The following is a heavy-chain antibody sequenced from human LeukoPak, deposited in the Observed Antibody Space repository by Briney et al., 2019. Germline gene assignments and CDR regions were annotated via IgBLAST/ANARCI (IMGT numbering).Heavy chain of an antibody. CDR1: GGSISGYY. CDR2: IYYSGST. J-gene: IGHJ5*02. CDR3: ARGCSAGTPHNWFDP. D-gene: IGHD6-13*01. V-gene: IGHV4-59*01. Sequence: PTETLSLTCTVSGGSISGYYWSWIRQPPGKGLEWIGYIYYSGSTNYNPSLKSRVTISVDTSKNQFSLKLSSVTAADTAVYYCARGCSAGTPHNWFDPWGQGTLVTLSS.